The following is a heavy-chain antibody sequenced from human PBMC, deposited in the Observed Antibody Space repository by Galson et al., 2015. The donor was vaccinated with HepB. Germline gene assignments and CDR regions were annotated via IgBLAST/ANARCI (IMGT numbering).Heavy chain of an antibody. V-gene: IGHV1-2*02. D-gene: IGHD1-26*01. Sequence: SVKVSCKASGYTFTGYYMHWVRQAPGQGLEWMGWINPTSGDTKYAQKFQGRVTMTRDTSISTAYMELSRLTSDDTAVYYCAREGVGPTTNYYGMDVWGQGTTVSVSS. J-gene: IGHJ6*02. CDR2: INPTSGDT. CDR3: AREGVGPTTNYYGMDV. CDR1: GYTFTGYY.